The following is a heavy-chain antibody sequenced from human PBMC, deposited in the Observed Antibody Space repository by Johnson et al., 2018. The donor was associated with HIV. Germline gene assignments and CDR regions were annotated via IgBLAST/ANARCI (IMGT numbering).Heavy chain of an antibody. CDR2: ISYDGSNK. CDR1: GFTFSSYT. V-gene: IGHV3-30*04. Sequence: QVQLVESGGGVVQPGRSLRLSCVASGFTFSSYTMHWVRQAPGKGLEWVAVISYDGSNKYYADSVKGRFTISRDNAKNSLYLQMNSLRAEDTAVYYCAGRSSAWYEDAFDIWGQGTMVTVSS. J-gene: IGHJ3*02. CDR3: AGRSSAWYEDAFDI. D-gene: IGHD6-19*01.